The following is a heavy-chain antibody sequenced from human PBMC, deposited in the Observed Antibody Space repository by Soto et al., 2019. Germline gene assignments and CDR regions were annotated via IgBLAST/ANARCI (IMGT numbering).Heavy chain of an antibody. D-gene: IGHD3-9*01. CDR2: ISSSSNYI. J-gene: IGHJ5*02. V-gene: IGHV3-21*04. Sequence: GGSLRLSCAASGFTFSSYSMNWVRQAPGKGLEWVSSISSSSNYIYYADSVKGRFTISRDNSKNTLYLRMNSLRAEDTALYYCAILPTGYPNWFGPWGQGTLVTVSS. CDR3: AILPTGYPNWFGP. CDR1: GFTFSSYS.